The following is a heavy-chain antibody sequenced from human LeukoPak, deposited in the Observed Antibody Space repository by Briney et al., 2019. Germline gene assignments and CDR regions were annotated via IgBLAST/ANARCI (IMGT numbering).Heavy chain of an antibody. CDR1: GFTFSSYS. J-gene: IGHJ4*02. V-gene: IGHV3-21*01. Sequence: GGSLRLSCAASGFTFSSYSMNWVRQAPGKGLEWVSSISSSSSYIYYADSVKGRFTISRDNAKNSLYLQMNSLRAEDTAVYYCARVGREPYYFDCWGQGTLVTVSS. CDR2: ISSSSSYI. D-gene: IGHD1-14*01. CDR3: ARVGREPYYFDC.